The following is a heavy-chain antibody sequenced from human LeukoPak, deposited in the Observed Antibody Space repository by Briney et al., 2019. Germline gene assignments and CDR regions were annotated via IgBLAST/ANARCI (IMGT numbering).Heavy chain of an antibody. CDR2: ISSDGGST. V-gene: IGHV3-64*01. Sequence: GGSLRLSCAASRFTFSSYAMHWVRQAPGKGLEYLSSISSDGGSTYYANSVKGRFTISRDNSKNTLYLQMNSLKSEDTAVYYCAKGDYYMEVWGKGATVTVSS. J-gene: IGHJ6*03. CDR1: RFTFSSYA. CDR3: AKGDYYMEV.